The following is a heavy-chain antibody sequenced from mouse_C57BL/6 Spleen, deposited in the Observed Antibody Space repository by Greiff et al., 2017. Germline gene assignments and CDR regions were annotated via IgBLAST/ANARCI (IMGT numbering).Heavy chain of an antibody. Sequence: QVHVKQPGTELVKPGASVKLSCKASGYTFTSYWMHWVKQRPGQGLEWIGNINPSNGGTNYNEKFKSKATLTVDKSSSPAYMQLSSLTSEDSAVYYCARYYGSSWFAYWGQGTLVTVSA. CDR1: GYTFTSYW. CDR3: ARYYGSSWFAY. V-gene: IGHV1-53*01. D-gene: IGHD1-1*01. J-gene: IGHJ3*01. CDR2: INPSNGGT.